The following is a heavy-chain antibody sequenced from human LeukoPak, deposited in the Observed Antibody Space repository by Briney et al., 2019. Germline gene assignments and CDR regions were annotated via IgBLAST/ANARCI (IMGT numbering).Heavy chain of an antibody. V-gene: IGHV3-74*01. CDR1: GFTFSSYW. CDR2: INSDGSST. Sequence: GGSLRLSCAASGFTFSSYWMHWVRQAPGKGLVWVSRINSDGSSTSYADSVKGRFTISRDNAKNTLYLQMNSLRAEDTAVYYCAKGKYSSGGVPDYWGQGTLVTVSS. J-gene: IGHJ4*02. CDR3: AKGKYSSGGVPDY. D-gene: IGHD6-19*01.